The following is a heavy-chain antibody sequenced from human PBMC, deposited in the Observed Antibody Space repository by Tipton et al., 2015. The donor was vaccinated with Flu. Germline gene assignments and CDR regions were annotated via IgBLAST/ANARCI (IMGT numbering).Heavy chain of an antibody. J-gene: IGHJ5*02. V-gene: IGHV4-34*01. CDR2: INPSGSA. CDR1: GGSFSGYY. D-gene: IGHD4-11*01. Sequence: TLSLTCAVYGGSFSGYYWSWIRQPPGKGLEWIGEINPSGSANYNPSLKSRVTISADTSKNQFSLKVTSVTAADTAVYYCARRSYSNYVSEPKNWFDPWGQGTLVTVSS. CDR3: ARRSYSNYVSEPKNWFDP.